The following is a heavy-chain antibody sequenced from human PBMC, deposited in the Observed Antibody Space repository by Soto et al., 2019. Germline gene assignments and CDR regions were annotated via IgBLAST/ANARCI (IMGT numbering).Heavy chain of an antibody. D-gene: IGHD5-12*01. CDR3: AESVATPDNWFDP. CDR2: IYYSGST. Sequence: PSETLSFTCTVSGGSISSSSYYWGWIRQPPGKGLEWIGSIYYSGSTYYNPSLKSRVTISVDTSKNQFSLKLSSVTAADTAVYYCAESVATPDNWFDPWGQGTLVTVSS. J-gene: IGHJ5*02. V-gene: IGHV4-39*01. CDR1: GGSISSSSYY.